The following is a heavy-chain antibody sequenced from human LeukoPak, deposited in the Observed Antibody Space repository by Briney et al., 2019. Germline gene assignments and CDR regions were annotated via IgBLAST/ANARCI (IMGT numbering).Heavy chain of an antibody. J-gene: IGHJ6*03. D-gene: IGHD2-15*01. CDR3: ARDRGGNYMDV. Sequence: SETLSLTCTVSGGSISGYYWSWIRQPPGKGLDWIGYIYSSGATNYNPSLKSRVTISVDTSKNQFSLTLNSVTAADTAVYYCARDRGGNYMDVWGNGTTVTVSS. V-gene: IGHV4-59*01. CDR1: GGSISGYY. CDR2: IYSSGAT.